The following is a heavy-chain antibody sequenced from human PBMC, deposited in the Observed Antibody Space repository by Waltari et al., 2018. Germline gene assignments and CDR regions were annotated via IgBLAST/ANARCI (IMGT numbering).Heavy chain of an antibody. D-gene: IGHD1-20*01. V-gene: IGHV3-23*01. J-gene: IGHJ4*02. CDR3: AKPFYNWDDPLDS. CDR2: ISVSDFT. CDR1: GFTFDTDA. Sequence: EVQLLPSGGGWVQPGCSLSLFRVTSGFTFDTDAISWVRQAPGTGLGWVSAISVSDFTYYADSVRGRFTISRDTSKNTVYLQLNSLRGEDAAVYYCAKPFYNWDDPLDSWGQGTLVTVSS.